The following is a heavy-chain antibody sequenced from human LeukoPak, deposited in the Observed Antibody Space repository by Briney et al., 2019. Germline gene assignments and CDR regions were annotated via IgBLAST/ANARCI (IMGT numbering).Heavy chain of an antibody. CDR1: GYTFTSYA. CDR3: ARVDCDILTGYPYGMDV. J-gene: IGHJ6*04. V-gene: IGHV1-3*01. Sequence: ASVKVSCKASGYTFTSYAMHWVRQAPGQRLEWMGWINAGNGNTKYSQKFQGRVTITRDTSASTAYMELSSLRSEDTAGYYCARVDCDILTGYPYGMDVWGKGTTVTVSS. D-gene: IGHD3-9*01. CDR2: INAGNGNT.